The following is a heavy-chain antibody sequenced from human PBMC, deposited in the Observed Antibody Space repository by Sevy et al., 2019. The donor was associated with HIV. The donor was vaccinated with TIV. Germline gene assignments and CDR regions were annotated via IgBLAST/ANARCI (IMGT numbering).Heavy chain of an antibody. V-gene: IGHV3-74*01. Sequence: GGSLRLSCAASGFTFSSYWMHWVRQAPGKGLVWVSRINSDGSSTSYADSVKGRFTISGDNAKNTLYLQMNSLRAEDTAVYYCARAPGVVISFYYYYGMDVWGQGTTVTVSS. D-gene: IGHD3-3*01. CDR2: INSDGSST. CDR1: GFTFSSYW. J-gene: IGHJ6*02. CDR3: ARAPGVVISFYYYYGMDV.